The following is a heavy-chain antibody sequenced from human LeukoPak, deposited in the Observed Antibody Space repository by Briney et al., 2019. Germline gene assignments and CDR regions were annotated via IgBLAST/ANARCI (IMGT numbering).Heavy chain of an antibody. V-gene: IGHV4-39*07. CDR1: GGSISSSSYY. CDR3: ARWTYFDAFDI. Sequence: SETLSLTCTVSGGSISSSSYYWGWIRQPPGKGLEWIGSIYYSGSTYYNPSLKSRVTISVDTSKNQFSLKLSSVTAADTAVYYCARWTYFDAFDIWGQGTTVTISS. J-gene: IGHJ3*02. CDR2: IYYSGST. D-gene: IGHD3-10*01.